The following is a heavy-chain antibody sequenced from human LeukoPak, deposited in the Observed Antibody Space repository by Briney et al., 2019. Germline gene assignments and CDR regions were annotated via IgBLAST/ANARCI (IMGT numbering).Heavy chain of an antibody. D-gene: IGHD2-15*01. CDR2: ISGGGVST. CDR3: ANVGSSPVW. Sequence: PGGSLRLSCAASGFTVSNNYMSWVRQAPGKGLEWVSAISGGGVSTYYADSVKGRFSVSRDNSKNTLYLQMNSLRAEDTAVYYCANVGSSPVWWGQGTLVTVSS. J-gene: IGHJ4*02. CDR1: GFTVSNNY. V-gene: IGHV3-23*01.